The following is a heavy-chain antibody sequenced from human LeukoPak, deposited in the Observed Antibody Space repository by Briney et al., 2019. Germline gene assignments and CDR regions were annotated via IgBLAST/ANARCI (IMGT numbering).Heavy chain of an antibody. CDR3: ARAGTSNYYFYMDV. Sequence: SETLSLTCTVSGGSISSYYWSWIRQPPGKGLEWIGYIYYSGSTNYNPSLKSRVTISVDTSENQFSLKLSSVTAADTAVYYCARAGTSNYYFYMDVWGKGTTVTVSS. CDR1: GGSISSYY. CDR2: IYYSGST. V-gene: IGHV4-59*01. J-gene: IGHJ6*03. D-gene: IGHD1-1*01.